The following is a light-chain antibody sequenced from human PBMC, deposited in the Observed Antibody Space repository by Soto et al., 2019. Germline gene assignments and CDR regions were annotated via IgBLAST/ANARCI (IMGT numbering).Light chain of an antibody. CDR3: SSYSRRSTYV. CDR1: SSDVGGYNY. J-gene: IGLJ1*01. Sequence: QSALTQPASVSGSPGQSITISCTGTSSDVGGYNYVSWYQQHPGKAPKLIIYDVSYRPSGVSNRFSGSKSGNTASLTISGLQAEDEADYFCSSYSRRSTYVSGTGTKVTVL. V-gene: IGLV2-14*03. CDR2: DVS.